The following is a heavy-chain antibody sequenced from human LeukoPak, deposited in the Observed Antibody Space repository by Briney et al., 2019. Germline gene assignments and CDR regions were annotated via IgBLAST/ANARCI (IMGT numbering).Heavy chain of an antibody. D-gene: IGHD2-2*01. CDR2: IYSGGST. J-gene: IGHJ6*03. CDR1: GLTVSSNY. Sequence: GGSLRLSCAASGLTVSSNYMSWVRQVPGKGLEWVSSIYSGGSTYYADSVKGRFTISRDNSKSTLYLQMDNLRAEDTAVYYCAKHWSYCSTTSCFFNYYYYYMDVWGKGTTVTVSS. V-gene: IGHV3-53*01. CDR3: AKHWSYCSTTSCFFNYYYYYMDV.